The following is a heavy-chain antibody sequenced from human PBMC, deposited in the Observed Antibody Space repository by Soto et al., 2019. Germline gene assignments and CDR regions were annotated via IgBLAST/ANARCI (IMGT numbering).Heavy chain of an antibody. CDR2: ISSSSSYI. CDR3: ARVKGQERYSDIWSGPRGYYGMDV. J-gene: IGHJ6*01. V-gene: IGHV3-21*01. D-gene: IGHD3-3*01. Sequence: GGTLRLSCAGSGFTFSSYSMNLVRPAPGKGLEWVSSISSSSSYIYYADSVKGRFTISRDNAKNSLDLQMNSLRAEDTAVYYWARVKGQERYSDIWSGPRGYYGMDVCGQGFTVTVSA. CDR1: GFTFSSYS.